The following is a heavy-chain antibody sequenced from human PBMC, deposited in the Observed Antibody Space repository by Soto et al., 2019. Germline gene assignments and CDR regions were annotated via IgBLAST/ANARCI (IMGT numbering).Heavy chain of an antibody. CDR1: GFIFSRHG. J-gene: IGHJ6*02. CDR3: AKDRGSYDIWSGTQRYYAMDV. V-gene: IGHV3-30*18. Sequence: QGQLVESGGGVVQPGTSLRLSCAASGFIFSRHGMHWVRQAPGKGLEWVAFTSYDGSNTYYADSVKGRFTISRDNPKNTLCLRMNSMRPNDTALDCCAKDRGSYDIWSGTQRYYAMDVWGQGATVTVSS. D-gene: IGHD3-3*01. CDR2: TSYDGSNT.